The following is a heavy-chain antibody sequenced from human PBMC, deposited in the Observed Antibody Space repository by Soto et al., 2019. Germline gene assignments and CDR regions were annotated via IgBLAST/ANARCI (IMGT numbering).Heavy chain of an antibody. D-gene: IGHD3-9*01. V-gene: IGHV1-69*06. CDR3: ARSSTIYYYQSIPYWPEKELDI. CDR2: IIPIFDAR. CDR1: GDTFSSNS. J-gene: IGHJ4*02. Sequence: SVQVSCKASGDTFSSNSLRWVRQAPAQGLEWMGGIIPIFDARTYSQKFQGRVTISADKSTKTGYRELSSLTSEETAVYYCARSSTIYYYQSIPYWPEKELDIWGQGTLVTVSS.